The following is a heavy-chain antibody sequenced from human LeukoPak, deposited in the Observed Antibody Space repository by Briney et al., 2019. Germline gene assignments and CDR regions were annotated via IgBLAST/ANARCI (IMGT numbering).Heavy chain of an antibody. Sequence: GGSLRLSCAASGFDFSSFSMSWVRQAPGKGLEWVANLKEDRTEEEYLDSVKGRFTIFRDNAKNSLDLQMNSLRAEDTAVYYCARMHRYGRCWGQGIPVTVSS. CDR3: ARMHRYGRC. CDR1: GFDFSSFS. CDR2: LKEDRTEE. D-gene: IGHD5-18*01. J-gene: IGHJ4*02. V-gene: IGHV3-7*01.